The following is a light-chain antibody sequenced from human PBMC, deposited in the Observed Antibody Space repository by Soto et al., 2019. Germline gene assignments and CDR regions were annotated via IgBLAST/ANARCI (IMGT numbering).Light chain of an antibody. CDR3: QQYGSSGT. Sequence: EIVLTQSPGTLSLSPGERATLSCRASQSVSNNYLAWYQQKTGQAPRLLIYGASNRATGIPARFSGSGSGTDFTLTISRLEPEDFAVYYCQQYGSSGTFGQGTKVEIK. CDR2: GAS. CDR1: QSVSNNY. V-gene: IGKV3-20*01. J-gene: IGKJ1*01.